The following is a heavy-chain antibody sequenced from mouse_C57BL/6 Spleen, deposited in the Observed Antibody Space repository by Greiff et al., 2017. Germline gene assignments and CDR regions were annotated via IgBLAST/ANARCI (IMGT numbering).Heavy chain of an antibody. CDR3: TRGGGIYYGNPFAY. J-gene: IGHJ3*01. V-gene: IGHV1-15*01. Sequence: VQLQQSGAELVRPGASVTLSCKASGYTFTDYEMHWVKQTPVHGLEWIGAIDPETGGTAYKQKFKGKAILTADKSSSTAYMELRSLTSEDSAVYYCTRGGGIYYGNPFAYWGQGTLVTVSA. CDR2: IDPETGGT. D-gene: IGHD2-1*01. CDR1: GYTFTDYE.